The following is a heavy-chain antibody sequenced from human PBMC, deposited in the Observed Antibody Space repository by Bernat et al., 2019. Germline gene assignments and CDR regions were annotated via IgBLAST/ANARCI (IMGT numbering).Heavy chain of an antibody. J-gene: IGHJ4*02. D-gene: IGHD4-4*01. Sequence: EGQLVESGGGLVRPGGSLRLSCVGSGFSITNAWMNWVRQAPGKGLEWVGRIKTSSGGGATDYTAPVKGRFTISRDDSENTLYLKMNSLRTEDTAVYYCTANSHHNYWGQGTLVTVSS. CDR2: IKTSSGGGAT. V-gene: IGHV3-15*01. CDR3: TANSHHNY. CDR1: GFSITNAW.